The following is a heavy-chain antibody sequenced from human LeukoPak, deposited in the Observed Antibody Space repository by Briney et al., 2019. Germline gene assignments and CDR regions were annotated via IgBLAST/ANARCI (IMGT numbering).Heavy chain of an antibody. CDR2: ISSSGSTI. CDR1: GFTFSSYE. Sequence: QPGGSLRLSCAASGFTFSSYEMNWVRQAPGKGLEWVSYISSSGSTIYYAASVKGRFTISRDNAKNSLYLQMNSPRAEDTAVYYCAILSWGMDVWGQGTTVTVSS. D-gene: IGHD2-8*02. J-gene: IGHJ6*02. CDR3: AILSWGMDV. V-gene: IGHV3-48*03.